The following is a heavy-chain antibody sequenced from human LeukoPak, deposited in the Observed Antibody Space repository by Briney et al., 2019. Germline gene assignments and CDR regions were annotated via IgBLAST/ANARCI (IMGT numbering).Heavy chain of an antibody. Sequence: ASVKVSCKASGYTFTSYAMHWVRQAPGQRLEWTGWINAGNGNTKYSQEFQGRVTITRDTSASTAYMELSSLRSEDMAVYYCAIEYSSGWWFDYWGQGTLVTDSS. D-gene: IGHD6-19*01. CDR3: AIEYSSGWWFDY. CDR2: INAGNGNT. J-gene: IGHJ4*02. V-gene: IGHV1-3*03. CDR1: GYTFTSYA.